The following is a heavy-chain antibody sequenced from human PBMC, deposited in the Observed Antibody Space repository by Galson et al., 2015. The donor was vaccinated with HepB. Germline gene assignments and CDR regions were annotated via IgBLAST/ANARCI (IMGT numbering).Heavy chain of an antibody. CDR1: GFTFSAYS. D-gene: IGHD6-13*01. Sequence: SLRLSCAVSGFTFSAYSMNWVRQAPGKGLEWVSHISSSSGTIYYADSVKGRFTISRDNAKNSLYLQMNSLRAEDTAVYYCTRPGDLSGYSSLWGQGTLVTVSS. CDR2: ISSSSGTI. V-gene: IGHV3-48*04. CDR3: TRPGDLSGYSSL. J-gene: IGHJ4*02.